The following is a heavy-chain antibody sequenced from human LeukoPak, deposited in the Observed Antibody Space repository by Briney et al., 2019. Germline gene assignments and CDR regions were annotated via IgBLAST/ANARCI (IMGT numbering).Heavy chain of an antibody. V-gene: IGHV3-30*03. CDR1: GFSFTDYA. Sequence: PGRSLRLSCVASGFSFTDYAIHWVRRAPAKELEWVAVISYNGNNRYYADSVNGRFTISRDHSTNTVDLQMNSLTMEDTAVYFSARDVLRYLAWPIPGAYWGQGSLVIVSS. CDR2: ISYNGNNR. J-gene: IGHJ4*02. D-gene: IGHD3-9*01. CDR3: ARDVLRYLAWPIPGAY.